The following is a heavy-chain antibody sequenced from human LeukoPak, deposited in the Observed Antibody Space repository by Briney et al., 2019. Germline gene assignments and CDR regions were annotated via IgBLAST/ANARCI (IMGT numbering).Heavy chain of an antibody. D-gene: IGHD3-10*01. CDR3: AKDLMRDRWFGES. CDR1: GFTFSYYG. Sequence: PGGSLRLSCAASGFTFSYYGFHWVRQAPGKGLEWVAFIRYDGNDKFYAESVEGRFTISRDTSRNTLYLHMNTLRLEDTAVYYCAKDLMRDRWFGESWGQGTLVTVSS. J-gene: IGHJ5*02. V-gene: IGHV3-30*02. CDR2: IRYDGNDK.